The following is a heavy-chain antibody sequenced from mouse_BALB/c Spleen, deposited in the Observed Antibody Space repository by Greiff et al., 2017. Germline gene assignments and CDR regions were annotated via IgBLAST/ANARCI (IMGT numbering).Heavy chain of an antibody. J-gene: IGHJ1*01. D-gene: IGHD1-1*01. Sequence: EVKLMESGPSLVKPSQTLSLTCSVTGDSITSGYWNWIRKFPGNKLEYMGYISYSGSTYYNPSLKSRISITRDTSKNQYYLQLNSVTTEDTATYYCARSYYYGSSWWYFDVWGAGTTVTVSS. V-gene: IGHV3-8*02. CDR1: GDSITSGY. CDR3: ARSYYYGSSWWYFDV. CDR2: ISYSGST.